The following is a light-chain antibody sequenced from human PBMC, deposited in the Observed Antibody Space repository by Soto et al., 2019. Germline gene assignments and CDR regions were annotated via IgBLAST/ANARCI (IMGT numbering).Light chain of an antibody. V-gene: IGKV3-11*01. CDR3: QQRSNWPYLT. Sequence: EIVLTQSPDTLSLSPGERATLSCRACQSVSGYLGWYQQKPGQAPRLLIYDASNRAYGVPARFRGSGSGTNFTLTIASLEPEDFAVYYCQQRSNWPYLTFGGGTRV. CDR2: DAS. CDR1: QSVSGY. J-gene: IGKJ4*01.